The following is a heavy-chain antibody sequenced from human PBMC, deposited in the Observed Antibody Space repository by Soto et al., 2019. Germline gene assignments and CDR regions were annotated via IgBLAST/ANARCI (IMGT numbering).Heavy chain of an antibody. V-gene: IGHV1-69*13. Sequence: GASVKVSCKASGGTFSSYAISWVRQAPGQGLEWMGGIIPIFGTANYAQKFQGRVTITADESTSTAYMELSSLRSEDTAVYYCANCLRGYSSSWYYYGMDVWGQGTTVTVSS. CDR1: GGTFSSYA. CDR2: IIPIFGTA. CDR3: ANCLRGYSSSWYYYGMDV. J-gene: IGHJ6*02. D-gene: IGHD6-13*01.